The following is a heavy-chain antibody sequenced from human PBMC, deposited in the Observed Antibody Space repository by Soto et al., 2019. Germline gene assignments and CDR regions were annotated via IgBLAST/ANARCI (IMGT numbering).Heavy chain of an antibody. Sequence: QLQLQESGPGLVKPSETLSLTCTVSGGSISSSSYYWGWIRQPPGKGLEGIGSIYYSGSNYYNPSLKSRVTISVDTSKNQFSLKLSSVTAADTAVYYCARAYDSSGFGMDVWGQGTTVTVSS. J-gene: IGHJ6*02. CDR1: GGSISSSSYY. V-gene: IGHV4-39*01. CDR2: IYYSGSN. CDR3: ARAYDSSGFGMDV. D-gene: IGHD3-22*01.